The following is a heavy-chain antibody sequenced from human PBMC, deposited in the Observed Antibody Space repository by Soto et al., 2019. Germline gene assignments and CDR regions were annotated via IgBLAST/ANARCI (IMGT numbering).Heavy chain of an antibody. J-gene: IGHJ4*02. CDR1: GGSISSSSYY. V-gene: IGHV4-39*01. CDR2: IYYSGST. D-gene: IGHD2-15*01. Sequence: SETLSLTCTVSGGSISSSSYYWGWIRQPPGKGLEWIGSIYYSGSTYYNPSLKSRVTISVDTSKNQFSLKLSSVTAADTAVYYCSRSGLRYCSGGSCYSVDYWGQRTLVTVSS. CDR3: SRSGLRYCSGGSCYSVDY.